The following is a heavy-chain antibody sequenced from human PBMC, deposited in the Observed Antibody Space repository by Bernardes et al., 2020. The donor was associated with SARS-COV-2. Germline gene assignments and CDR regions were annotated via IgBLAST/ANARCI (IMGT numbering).Heavy chain of an antibody. Sequence: GGSLRLSCAACGFTFSSYTMNWVRQAPGKGLEWISSISTSSSYISYSDSVRGRFTISRDNAKNSVSLQMNSLRAEDTAVYYCARVDFSNLYYFDYWGQGTPVTVSS. CDR3: ARVDFSNLYYFDY. J-gene: IGHJ4*02. CDR1: GFTFSSYT. D-gene: IGHD4-4*01. V-gene: IGHV3-21*06. CDR2: ISTSSSYI.